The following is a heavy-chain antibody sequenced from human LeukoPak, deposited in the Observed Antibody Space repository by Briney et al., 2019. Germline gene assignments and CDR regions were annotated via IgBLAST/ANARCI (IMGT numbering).Heavy chain of an antibody. CDR3: ARNTSGFKLGDAFDI. V-gene: IGHV3-23*01. CDR1: GFTFSRSA. Sequence: PGGSLRLSCAASGFTFSRSAMTWVRQAPGKGLEWISAISGSAYSTSYADSVKGRFTISRDNSKNTLYLQMNSLRAEDTAIYYCARNTSGFKLGDAFDIWGQGTMVTVSS. CDR2: ISGSAYST. J-gene: IGHJ3*02. D-gene: IGHD3-22*01.